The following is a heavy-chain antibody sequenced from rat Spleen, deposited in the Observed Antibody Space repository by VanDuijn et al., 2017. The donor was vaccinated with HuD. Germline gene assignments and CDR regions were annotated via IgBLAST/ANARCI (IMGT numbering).Heavy chain of an antibody. CDR2: IWSDGNT. V-gene: IGHV2-1*01. CDR3: NRGRYTPFDS. D-gene: IGHD1-12*02. CDR1: GFSLTSNS. Sequence: QVQLKESGPGLVQPSQTLSLTCTVSGFSLTSNSVHWVRQPPGKGLEWVGGIWSDGNTDYNSALKSPLSLSRDTSKSQVFLKRNRLQTDDPAIYFCNRGRYTPFDSWGQGVMVTVSS. J-gene: IGHJ2*01.